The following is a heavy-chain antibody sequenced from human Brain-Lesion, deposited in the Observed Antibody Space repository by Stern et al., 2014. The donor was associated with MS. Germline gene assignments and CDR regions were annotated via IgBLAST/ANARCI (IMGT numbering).Heavy chain of an antibody. CDR2: INTGSDYI. V-gene: IGHV3-21*01. D-gene: IGHD6-13*01. Sequence: DQLVQSGGGLVKPGGSLRLSCAPSGFTFSSYTMNWVRQAPGKGLEWVASINTGSDYIYYADSVKGRFTISRDNAKNSLYLQMNSLRDENTAIYFCARVAEQLVDFYFYYGMDVWGQGTTVTVSS. CDR3: ARVAEQLVDFYFYYGMDV. CDR1: GFTFSSYT. J-gene: IGHJ6*02.